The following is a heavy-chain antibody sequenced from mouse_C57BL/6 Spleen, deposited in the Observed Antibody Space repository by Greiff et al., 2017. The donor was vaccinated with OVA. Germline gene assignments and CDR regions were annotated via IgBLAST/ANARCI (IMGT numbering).Heavy chain of an antibody. D-gene: IGHD1-1*01. J-gene: IGHJ2*01. Sequence: EVQLQQSGTVLARPGASVKMSCKTSGYTFTSYWMHWVKQRPGQGLEWIGAIYPGNSDTSYNQKFKGKAKLTAVTSASTAYMELSSLTNEDSAVYYCTRRGYGSSYDGDYFDYWGQGTTLTVSA. CDR1: GYTFTSYW. V-gene: IGHV1-5*01. CDR2: IYPGNSDT. CDR3: TRRGYGSSYDGDYFDY.